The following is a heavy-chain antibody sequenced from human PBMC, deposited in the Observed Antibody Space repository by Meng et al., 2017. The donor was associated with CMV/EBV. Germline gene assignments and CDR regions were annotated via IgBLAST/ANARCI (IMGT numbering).Heavy chain of an antibody. CDR2: ISGSGGST. CDR3: AEGSEYSGYGY. CDR1: GFTFSSYA. Sequence: EVQLLESXGGLVQPGXSLRLSCAASGFTFSSYAMSWVRQAPGKGLEWVSAISGSGGSTYYADSVKGRFTISRDNSKNTLYLQMNSLRAEDTAVYYCAEGSEYSGYGYWGQGTLVTVSS. J-gene: IGHJ4*02. V-gene: IGHV3-23*01. D-gene: IGHD5-12*01.